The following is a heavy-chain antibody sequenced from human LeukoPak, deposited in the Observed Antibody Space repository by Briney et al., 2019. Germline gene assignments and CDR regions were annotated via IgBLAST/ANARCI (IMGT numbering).Heavy chain of an antibody. V-gene: IGHV4-31*03. CDR3: ARGSLTYYDSSGYYYRAFDI. CDR1: GGSISSGGYY. J-gene: IGHJ3*02. CDR2: IYYSGST. D-gene: IGHD3-22*01. Sequence: SQTLSLTCTVSGGSISSGGYYWSWIRQHPGKGLEWIGYIYYSGSTYYNPSLKSRVTISVDTSKNQFSLKLSSVAAADTAVYYCARGSLTYYDSSGYYYRAFDIWGQGTMVTVSS.